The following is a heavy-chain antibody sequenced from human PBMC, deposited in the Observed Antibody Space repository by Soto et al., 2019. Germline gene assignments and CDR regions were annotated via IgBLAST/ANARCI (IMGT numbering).Heavy chain of an antibody. CDR3: ATLNYDILSRSDWFDP. D-gene: IGHD3-9*01. Sequence: ASVKVSCKVSGYTLTELSMHWVRQAPGKGLEWMGGFDPEDGETIYAQKFQGRVTMTKDTSTDTAYMELSSLRSEDTAVYYCATLNYDILSRSDWFDPWGQGTLVTAPQ. V-gene: IGHV1-24*01. J-gene: IGHJ5*02. CDR2: FDPEDGET. CDR1: GYTLTELS.